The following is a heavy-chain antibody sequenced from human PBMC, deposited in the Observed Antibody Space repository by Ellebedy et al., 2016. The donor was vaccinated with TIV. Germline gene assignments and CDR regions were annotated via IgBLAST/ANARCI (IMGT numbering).Heavy chain of an antibody. V-gene: IGHV3-9*01. CDR1: GFTFDDYA. CDR2: ISWNSGSI. CDR3: AREASYGFDY. D-gene: IGHD1-26*01. Sequence: GGSLRLXCAASGFTFDDYAMHWVRQAPGKGLEWVSGISWNSGSIGYADSVKGRFTISRDNAKNSLYLQMNSLRAEDTAVYYCAREASYGFDYWGQGTLVTVSS. J-gene: IGHJ4*02.